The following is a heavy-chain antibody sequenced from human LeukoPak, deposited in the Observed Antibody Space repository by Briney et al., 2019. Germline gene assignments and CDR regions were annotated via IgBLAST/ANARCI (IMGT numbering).Heavy chain of an antibody. V-gene: IGHV1-2*02. CDR2: INPNSGGT. Sequence: ASVKVSGKASGFTFTTYYMHWVRQAPGQGLEWMGWINPNSGGTNYAQKFQGRVTMTRDTSISTAYMELSRLRSDDTAVYYCARDLVRGSDAFDIWGQGTMVTVSS. CDR3: ARDLVRGSDAFDI. J-gene: IGHJ3*02. CDR1: GFTFTTYY. D-gene: IGHD3-10*01.